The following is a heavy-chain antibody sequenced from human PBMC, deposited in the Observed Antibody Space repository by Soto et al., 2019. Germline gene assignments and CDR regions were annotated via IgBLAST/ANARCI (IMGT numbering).Heavy chain of an antibody. D-gene: IGHD5-12*01. CDR2: MNPNSGNT. Sequence: ASVKVSCKASGYTFTSYDINWVRQATGQGLEWMGWMNPNSGNTGCAQKFQGRVTMTRNTSISTAYMELSSLGSDDTAVNYCARGHRSTIFLRRFEFRPQRDYWGQGTLVTVSS. CDR3: ARGHRSTIFLRRFEFRPQRDY. CDR1: GYTFTSYD. V-gene: IGHV1-8*01. J-gene: IGHJ4*02.